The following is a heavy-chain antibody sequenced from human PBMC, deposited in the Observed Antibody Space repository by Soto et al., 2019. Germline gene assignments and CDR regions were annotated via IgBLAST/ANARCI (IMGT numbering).Heavy chain of an antibody. D-gene: IGHD6-6*01. J-gene: IGHJ4*02. CDR1: GFTFSSYS. CDR3: ARDLYSSSARYFDY. Sequence: EVQLVESGGGLVKPGGSLRLSCAASGFTFSSYSMNWVRQAPGKGLEWVSSISSSSSYIYYADSAKGRFTISRDNAKNSLYLQMNSLRAEDTAVYYCARDLYSSSARYFDYWGQGTLVTVSS. V-gene: IGHV3-21*01. CDR2: ISSSSSYI.